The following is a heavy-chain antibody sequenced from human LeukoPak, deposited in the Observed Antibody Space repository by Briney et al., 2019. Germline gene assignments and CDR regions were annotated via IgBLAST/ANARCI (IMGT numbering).Heavy chain of an antibody. V-gene: IGHV1-58*02. CDR3: ARIRDGYNDAYDI. CDR1: GFTFTSSA. Sequence: SVKVSCKASGFTFTSSAMQWVRQARGQRLEWIGWIVVGSGNTNYAQKFQERVTITRDMSTSTAYMELSSLRSEDTAIYYCARIRDGYNDAYDIWGQGTVVTVPS. CDR2: IVVGSGNT. J-gene: IGHJ3*02. D-gene: IGHD5-24*01.